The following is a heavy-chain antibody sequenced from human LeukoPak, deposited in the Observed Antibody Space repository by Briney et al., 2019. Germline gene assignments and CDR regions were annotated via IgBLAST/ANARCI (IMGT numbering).Heavy chain of an antibody. CDR1: GGSFSGYY. Sequence: PSETLSLTCAVYGGSFSGYYWSWIRQPPGKGLERIGEINHSGSTNYNPSLKSRVTISVDTSKNQFSLKLSSVTAADTAVYYCARDIGIAARPSWFDPWGQGTLVTVSS. V-gene: IGHV4-34*01. CDR2: INHSGST. D-gene: IGHD6-6*01. J-gene: IGHJ5*02. CDR3: ARDIGIAARPSWFDP.